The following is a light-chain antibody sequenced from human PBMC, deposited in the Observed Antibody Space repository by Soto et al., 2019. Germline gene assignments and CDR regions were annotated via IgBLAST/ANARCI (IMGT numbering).Light chain of an antibody. CDR2: DVS. CDR1: SSDVGGYNY. Sequence: QSALTQPASVSGSPGQSITISCTGTSSDVGGYNYVSWYQQHPGKAPKLMIYDVSNRPSGVSPRFSGSKSGDTASLTISGLQAEDEADYYCSSYTTRSTVVFGGGTKVTVL. V-gene: IGLV2-14*01. J-gene: IGLJ2*01. CDR3: SSYTTRSTVV.